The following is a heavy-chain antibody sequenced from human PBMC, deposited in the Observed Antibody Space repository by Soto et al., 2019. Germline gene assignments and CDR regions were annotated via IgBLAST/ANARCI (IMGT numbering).Heavy chain of an antibody. D-gene: IGHD2-8*01. J-gene: IGHJ3*02. CDR1: GFTFSSYS. CDR3: AKCMQAYWNYDAHHI. V-gene: IGHV3-23*01. Sequence: ETLSLSCAASGFTFSSYSMTWVRQAPGKGLEWVAHITGSAGTTYYADSVKGRFTISRDTSRNTVYLQMNSLRAEDTALYYCAKCMQAYWNYDAHHIWGQGTMVTVSS. CDR2: ITGSAGTT.